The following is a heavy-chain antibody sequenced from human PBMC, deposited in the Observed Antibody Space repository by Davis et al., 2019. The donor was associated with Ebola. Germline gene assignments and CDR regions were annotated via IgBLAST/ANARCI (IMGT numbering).Heavy chain of an antibody. D-gene: IGHD3-9*01. CDR3: ARDRDMYYDILIGYSPIDY. Sequence: GESLKISCETSGFIFRNYVMSWVRQAPGKGLEWVSTFGTGGDTYYADSVKGRFTISRDNAKNSLYLQMNSLRAEDTAVYYCARDRDMYYDILIGYSPIDYWGQGTLVTVSS. J-gene: IGHJ4*02. CDR1: GFIFRNYV. CDR2: FGTGGDT. V-gene: IGHV3-23*01.